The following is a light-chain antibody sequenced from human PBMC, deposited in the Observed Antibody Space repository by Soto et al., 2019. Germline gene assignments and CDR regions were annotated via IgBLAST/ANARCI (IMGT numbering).Light chain of an antibody. Sequence: DIQMTQSPSALSASVEDRVTITCRASQSVSGWLAWYQQKPGKAPKLLIYDVSSLERGVPSRFSGSGSGTDFTLTISCLQSEDFATYYCQQYYSYPQTFGQGTKVEIK. CDR3: QQYYSYPQT. J-gene: IGKJ1*01. CDR2: DVS. V-gene: IGKV1-5*01. CDR1: QSVSGW.